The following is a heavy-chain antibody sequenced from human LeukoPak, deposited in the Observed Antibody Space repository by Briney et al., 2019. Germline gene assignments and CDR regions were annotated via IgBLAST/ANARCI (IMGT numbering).Heavy chain of an antibody. Sequence: KTSETLSFTCTVSGGSISSHYGSWIRQPPGKGLEWIAYIYYSGSTNYNPSLQSRVTISVDTSKNQLSLKVSSVTAADTAVYYCARHMNSGTYPMYVWGQGTTVTVSS. CDR1: GGSISSHY. J-gene: IGHJ6*02. V-gene: IGHV4-59*08. CDR2: IYYSGST. CDR3: ARHMNSGTYPMYV. D-gene: IGHD1-26*01.